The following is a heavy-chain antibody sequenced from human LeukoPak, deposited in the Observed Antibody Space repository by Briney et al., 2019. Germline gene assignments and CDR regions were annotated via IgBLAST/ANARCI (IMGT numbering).Heavy chain of an antibody. D-gene: IGHD6-13*01. CDR3: ARDGWNVAAASRWFDP. CDR2: IYYSGST. V-gene: IGHV4-31*03. Sequence: PSETLSLTCTVSGGSISSGGYYWSWIRQHPGKGLEWIGYIYYSGSTYYNPYLKSRVTISVDTSKNQFSLKLSSVTAADTAVYYCARDGWNVAAASRWFDPWGQGTLVTVSS. CDR1: GGSISSGGYY. J-gene: IGHJ5*02.